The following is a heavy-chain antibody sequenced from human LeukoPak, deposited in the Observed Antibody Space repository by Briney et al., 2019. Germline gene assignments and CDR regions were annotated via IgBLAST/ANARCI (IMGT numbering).Heavy chain of an antibody. D-gene: IGHD5-18*01. CDR3: AKEGGYTYGQNQYYAMDV. CDR1: GFTFSAYA. Sequence: GGSLRLSCGASGFTFSAYAMNWVRQAPGKGLEWVSVVCASGDSTYYADSVRGRFTISRDNSHNTLYLQMNSLRAEDTAVYYCAKEGGYTYGQNQYYAMDVWGQGTTVTVSS. J-gene: IGHJ6*02. V-gene: IGHV3-23*01. CDR2: VCASGDST.